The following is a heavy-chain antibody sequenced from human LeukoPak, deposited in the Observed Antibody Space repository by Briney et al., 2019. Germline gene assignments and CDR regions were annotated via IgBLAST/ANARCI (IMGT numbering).Heavy chain of an antibody. J-gene: IGHJ6*03. CDR2: IYTSGST. Sequence: SETLSLTCTVSGGSIRSYYWSWLRQPAGKVLEWIGRIYTSGSTNYNPSLKSRVTMSVDTSKNQFSLKLSSVTAADTAVYYCARDTRERYYYYMDVWGKGTTVTVSS. CDR3: ARDTRERYYYYMDV. V-gene: IGHV4-4*07. CDR1: GGSIRSYY. D-gene: IGHD1-26*01.